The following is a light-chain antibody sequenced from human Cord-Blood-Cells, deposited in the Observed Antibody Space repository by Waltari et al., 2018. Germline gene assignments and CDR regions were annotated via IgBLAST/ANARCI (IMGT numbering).Light chain of an antibody. Sequence: DIQMTQSPSSLSAPVGDRVTISWRASQSIHSYLNWYQQKPGKAPKLLIYAASSLQSGVPSRFSGSGSGTDCNRTISSRQPEDFATYYCQQSYSTHRTFGQGPKLEIK. CDR3: QQSYSTHRT. J-gene: IGKJ2*01. CDR1: QSIHSY. CDR2: AAS. V-gene: IGKV1-39*01.